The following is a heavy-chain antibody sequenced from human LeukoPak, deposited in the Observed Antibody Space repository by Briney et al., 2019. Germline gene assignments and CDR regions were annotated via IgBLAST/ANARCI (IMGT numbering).Heavy chain of an antibody. D-gene: IGHD1-26*01. Sequence: PSETLSLTCTVSGGSISSYYWSWIRQPPGKGLEWIGYIYYSGSTNYNPSLKSRVTISVDTSKNQFSLKLSSVTAADTAVYYCASSLVGAMTWYFDLWGRGTLVTVSS. CDR2: IYYSGST. V-gene: IGHV4-59*01. CDR3: ASSLVGAMTWYFDL. J-gene: IGHJ2*01. CDR1: GGSISSYY.